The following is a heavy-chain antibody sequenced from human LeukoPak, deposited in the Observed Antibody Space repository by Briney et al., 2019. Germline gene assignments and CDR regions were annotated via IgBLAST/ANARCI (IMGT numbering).Heavy chain of an antibody. D-gene: IGHD3-3*01. CDR3: ARAEVKRVTIFGVAIKPYYYYMDV. Sequence: EASVKVSCKASGYTFTGYYMHWVRQAPGQGLEWMGGIIPIFGTANYAQKFQGRVTITADKSTSTAYMELSSLRSEDTAVYYCARAEVKRVTIFGVAIKPYYYYMDVWGKGTTVTVSS. J-gene: IGHJ6*03. CDR1: GYTFTGYY. CDR2: IIPIFGTA. V-gene: IGHV1-69*06.